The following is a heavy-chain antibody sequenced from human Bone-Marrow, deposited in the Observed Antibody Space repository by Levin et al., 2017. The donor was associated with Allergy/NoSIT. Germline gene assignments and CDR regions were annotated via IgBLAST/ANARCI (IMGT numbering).Heavy chain of an antibody. D-gene: IGHD2-21*02. V-gene: IGHV3-53*01. J-gene: IGHJ4*02. CDR2: IYSGGGA. Sequence: LSLTCAASGFSVTDNYMTWVRQAPGKGLEVLSVIYSGGGAFYADSVKGRFTISRDNSKNTVYLQLNSLRADDPAVYYCARVTSAWYSYFDYWGQGSLVTVSS. CDR1: GFSVTDNY. CDR3: ARVTSAWYSYFDY.